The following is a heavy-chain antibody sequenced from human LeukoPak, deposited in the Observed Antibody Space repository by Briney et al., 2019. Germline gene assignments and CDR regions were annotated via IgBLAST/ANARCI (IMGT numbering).Heavy chain of an antibody. Sequence: GGSLRLSCAASGFTFSSHALSRVRQAPGKGLEWVSSLSGSGYNTYYADSVKGRFTTSRDNSKNTVYLQMNSLRAEDTAVYYCAKDPYGTRYFDYWGQGTLVTVSS. J-gene: IGHJ4*02. D-gene: IGHD4-17*01. CDR1: GFTFSSHA. CDR2: LSGSGYNT. V-gene: IGHV3-23*01. CDR3: AKDPYGTRYFDY.